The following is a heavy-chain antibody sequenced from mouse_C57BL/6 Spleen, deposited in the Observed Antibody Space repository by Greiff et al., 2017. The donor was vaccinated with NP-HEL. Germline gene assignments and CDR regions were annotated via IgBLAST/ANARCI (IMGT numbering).Heavy chain of an antibody. D-gene: IGHD2-2*01. CDR3: ARHGYDDEGMDY. CDR1: GFTFSDYG. CDR2: ISSGSSTI. J-gene: IGHJ4*01. Sequence: DVQLVESGGGLVKPGGSLKLSCAASGFTFSDYGMHWVRQAPEKGLEWVAYISSGSSTIYYADTVKGRFTISRDNAKNTLFLQMTSLRSEDTAMYYCARHGYDDEGMDYWGQGTSVTVSS. V-gene: IGHV5-17*01.